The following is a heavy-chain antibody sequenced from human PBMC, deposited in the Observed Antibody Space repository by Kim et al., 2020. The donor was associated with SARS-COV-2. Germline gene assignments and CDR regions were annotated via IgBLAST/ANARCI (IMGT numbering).Heavy chain of an antibody. CDR1: GGSISSYY. J-gene: IGHJ4*02. Sequence: SETLSLTCTVSGGSISSYYWSWIRQPPGKGLEWIGYIYYSGSTNYNPSLKSRVTISVDTSKNQFSLKLSSVTAADTAVYYCARGNDCGGDCYSGDSFDYWGQGTLVTVSS. CDR3: ARGNDCGGDCYSGDSFDY. D-gene: IGHD2-21*02. CDR2: IYYSGST. V-gene: IGHV4-59*13.